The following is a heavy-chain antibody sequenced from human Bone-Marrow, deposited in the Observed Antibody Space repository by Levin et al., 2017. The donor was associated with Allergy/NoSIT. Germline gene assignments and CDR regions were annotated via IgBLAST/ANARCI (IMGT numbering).Heavy chain of an antibody. D-gene: IGHD2-8*01. CDR1: GYTFTSYG. J-gene: IGHJ4*02. Sequence: GESLKISCKASGYTFTSYGISWVRQAPGQGLEWMGWISAYNGNTNYAQKLQGRVTMTTDTSTSTAYMELRSLRSDDTAVYYCARSTMVYDQGGDYWGQGTLVTVSS. V-gene: IGHV1-18*01. CDR2: ISAYNGNT. CDR3: ARSTMVYDQGGDY.